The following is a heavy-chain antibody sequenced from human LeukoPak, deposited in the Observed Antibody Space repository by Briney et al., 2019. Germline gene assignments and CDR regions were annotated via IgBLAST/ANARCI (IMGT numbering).Heavy chain of an antibody. CDR1: GYTFTSYA. V-gene: IGHV7-4-1*02. CDR3: ARPVLPYYYYGMDV. Sequence: ASVQFSCKASGYTFTSYAMNWVRQAPGQGLEWMGWINTNAGNPTYAQGFTGRFVFSLDTSVSTAYLQISSLKAEDTAVYYCARPVLPYYYYGMDVWGQGTTVTVSS. CDR2: INTNAGNP. J-gene: IGHJ6*02.